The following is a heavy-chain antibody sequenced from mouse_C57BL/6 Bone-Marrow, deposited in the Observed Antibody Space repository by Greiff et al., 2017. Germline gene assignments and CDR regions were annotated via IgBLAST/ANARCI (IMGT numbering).Heavy chain of an antibody. CDR2: INPNNGGT. J-gene: IGHJ3*01. Sequence: EVQLQQSGPELVKPGASVKISCKASGYTFTDYYMNWVKQSHGKSLEWIGDINPNNGGTSYNQKFKGKATLTVDKSSSTAYMELRSLTSEDSAVYYCARAPRLRQWFAYWGQGTLVTVSA. V-gene: IGHV1-26*01. CDR1: GYTFTDYY. CDR3: ARAPRLRQWFAY. D-gene: IGHD2-4*01.